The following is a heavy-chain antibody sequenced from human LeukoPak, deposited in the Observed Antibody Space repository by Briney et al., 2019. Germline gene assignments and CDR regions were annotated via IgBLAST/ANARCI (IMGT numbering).Heavy chain of an antibody. CDR1: GFTFSSYA. CDR2: ISGSGGST. D-gene: IGHD1/OR15-1a*01. CDR3: ANNNRDYYYGMDV. J-gene: IGHJ6*04. Sequence: GGSLRLSCAASGFTFSSYAMSWVRQSTGKGLEWVSAISGSGGSTYYADSVKGRFTISRDNSKNTLYLQMNSLRAEDTAVYYCANNNRDYYYGMDVWGKGTTVTVSS. V-gene: IGHV3-23*01.